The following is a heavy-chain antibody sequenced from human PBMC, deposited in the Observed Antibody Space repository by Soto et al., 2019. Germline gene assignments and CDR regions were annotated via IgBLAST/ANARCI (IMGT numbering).Heavy chain of an antibody. Sequence: GGSLRLSCAASGFTFSDSYMSWIRQAPGKGLEWVGRIKSKTDGGTTDYAAPVKGRFTISRDDSKNTLYLQMNSLKTEDTAVYYCTTALSLRFLEWLFRGNYYYGMDVWGQGTTVTVSS. D-gene: IGHD3-3*01. J-gene: IGHJ6*02. CDR3: TTALSLRFLEWLFRGNYYYGMDV. V-gene: IGHV3-15*01. CDR1: GFTFSDSY. CDR2: IKSKTDGGTT.